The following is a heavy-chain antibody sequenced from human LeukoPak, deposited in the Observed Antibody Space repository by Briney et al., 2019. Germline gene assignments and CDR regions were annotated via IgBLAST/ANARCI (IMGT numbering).Heavy chain of an antibody. Sequence: SETLSLTCAVYGYSISSGYYWGWIRQPPGKGLGWIGGIYHSGSTYYKPSLKSRVTISADTSKNQFSLKQSSVTAADTAVYYCARDAGAGQDGGGSLDHWGQETLVTVPT. V-gene: IGHV4-38-2*02. D-gene: IGHD3-16*01. CDR2: IYHSGST. CDR3: ARDAGAGQDGGGSLDH. J-gene: IGHJ4*02. CDR1: GYSISSGYY.